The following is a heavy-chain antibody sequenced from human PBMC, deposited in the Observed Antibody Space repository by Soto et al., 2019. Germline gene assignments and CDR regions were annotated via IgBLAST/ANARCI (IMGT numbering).Heavy chain of an antibody. CDR1: GGTFSSYA. CDR3: ARDQSRVGYYYYYYGMDV. D-gene: IGHD3-16*01. Sequence: ASVKVSCKASGGTFSSYAISWVRQAPGQGLEWMGGIIPIFGTANYAQKFQGRVTITADESTSTAYMELSSLRSEDTAVYYCARDQSRVGYYYYYYGMDVWGQGTTVTVSS. CDR2: IIPIFGTA. J-gene: IGHJ6*02. V-gene: IGHV1-69*13.